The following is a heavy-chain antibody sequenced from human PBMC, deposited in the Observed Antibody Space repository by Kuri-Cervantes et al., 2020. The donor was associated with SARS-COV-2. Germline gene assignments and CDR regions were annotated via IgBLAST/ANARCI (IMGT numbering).Heavy chain of an antibody. D-gene: IGHD3-22*01. J-gene: IGHJ4*02. CDR2: IYTSGST. V-gene: IGHV4-4*07. Sequence: ESLKISCTVSGGSISSYYWSWIRQPAGKGLEWIGRIYTSGSTNYNPSLKSRVTMSVDTSKNQFSLKLSSVTAADTAVYYCARVRQYDSSGYYAYYFDYWGQGTLVTVSS. CDR1: GGSISSYY. CDR3: ARVRQYDSSGYYAYYFDY.